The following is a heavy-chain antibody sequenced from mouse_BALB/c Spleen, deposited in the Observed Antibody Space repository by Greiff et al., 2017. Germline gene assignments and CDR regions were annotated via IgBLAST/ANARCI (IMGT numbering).Heavy chain of an antibody. V-gene: IGHV14-3*02. CDR1: GFNIKDTY. Sequence: EVKLMESGAELVKPGASVKLSCTASGFNIKDTYMHWVKQRPEQGLEWIGRIDPANGNTKYDPKFQGKATITADTSSNTAYLQLSSLTSEDTAVYYCAPHYYSDVWGAGTTVTVSS. J-gene: IGHJ1*01. CDR2: IDPANGNT. CDR3: APHYYSDV. D-gene: IGHD1-2*01.